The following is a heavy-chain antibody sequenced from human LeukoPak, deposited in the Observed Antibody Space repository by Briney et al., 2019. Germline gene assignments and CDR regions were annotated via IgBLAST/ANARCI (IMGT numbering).Heavy chain of an antibody. CDR2: INPSGGST. J-gene: IGHJ3*02. D-gene: IGHD5-24*01. V-gene: IGHV1-46*01. CDR1: GYTFTSYY. Sequence: GASVKVSCKASGYTFTSYYMHWVRQAPGQGLEWMGIINPSGGSTSYAQKFQGRVTMTRDMSTSTVYMELSSLRSEDTAVYYCARHRRRDGYNNQGGNAFDIWGQGTMVTVSS. CDR3: ARHRRRDGYNNQGGNAFDI.